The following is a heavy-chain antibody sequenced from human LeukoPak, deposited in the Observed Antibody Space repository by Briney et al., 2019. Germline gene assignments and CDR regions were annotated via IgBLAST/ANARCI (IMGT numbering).Heavy chain of an antibody. CDR2: IIPIFGTA. CDR3: ATDRGFGEFPLDY. D-gene: IGHD3-10*01. CDR1: GGTFSSYA. Sequence: SVKVSCKASGGTFSSYAISWVRQAPGQGLEWMGRIIPIFGTANYAQKFQGRVTITTDESTSTAYMELSSLRSEDTAVYYCATDRGFGEFPLDYWGQGTLVTVSS. J-gene: IGHJ4*02. V-gene: IGHV1-69*05.